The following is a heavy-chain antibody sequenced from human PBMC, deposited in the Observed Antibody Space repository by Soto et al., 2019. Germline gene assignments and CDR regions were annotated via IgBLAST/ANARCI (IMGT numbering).Heavy chain of an antibody. J-gene: IGHJ6*02. Sequence: GGSLRLSCVASGLTVSHNYMAWVRQAPEMGLEWVSILYTEGTTYYADSVKGRFTISRDSSKNTLLLQMDSLRAEDTAVYYCVRPRPSGENYGMDVWGQGTTVTVSS. CDR1: GLTVSHNY. CDR2: LYTEGTT. CDR3: VRPRPSGENYGMDV. D-gene: IGHD3-16*01. V-gene: IGHV3-53*01.